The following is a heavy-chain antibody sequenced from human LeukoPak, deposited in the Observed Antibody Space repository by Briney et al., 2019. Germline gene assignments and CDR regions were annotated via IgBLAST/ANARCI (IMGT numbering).Heavy chain of an antibody. CDR2: INPSGVST. D-gene: IGHD2-21*02. CDR3: ARDLVTAPLGAFDI. J-gene: IGHJ3*02. CDR1: GYTFTSYY. V-gene: IGHV1-46*01. Sequence: ASLTVSCTASGYTFTSYYMHWVRHAPGQGLEWMGQINPSGVSTSYAQKFQGRVTMTRDTSTSTVYMELSTLRSEDTAVYYCARDLVTAPLGAFDIWGQGTMVTVSS.